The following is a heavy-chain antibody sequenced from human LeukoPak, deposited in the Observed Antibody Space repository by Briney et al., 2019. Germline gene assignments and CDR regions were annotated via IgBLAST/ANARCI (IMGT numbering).Heavy chain of an antibody. CDR3: ARLGDSSGYYAFDY. D-gene: IGHD3-22*01. V-gene: IGHV4-34*01. CDR1: GGSISSYY. CDR2: INHSGST. J-gene: IGHJ4*02. Sequence: PSETLSLTCAVSGGSISSYYWSWIRQPPGKGLEWIGEINHSGSTNYNPSLKSRVTISVDTSKNQFSLKLSSVTAADTAVYYCARLGDSSGYYAFDYWGQGTLVTVSS.